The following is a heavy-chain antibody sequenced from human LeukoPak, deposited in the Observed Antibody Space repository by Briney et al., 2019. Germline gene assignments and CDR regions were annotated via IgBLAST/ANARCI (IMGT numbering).Heavy chain of an antibody. Sequence: GGSLRLSCAASGFTFSSYWMHWVRQAPGKGLVWVSRINSDGSSTRYADSVKGRFTISRDNAKNTLYLQMNSLRVEDTAVYYCAKQYDFWSGPDYWGQGTLVTVSS. CDR3: AKQYDFWSGPDY. CDR1: GFTFSSYW. D-gene: IGHD3-3*01. CDR2: INSDGSST. J-gene: IGHJ4*02. V-gene: IGHV3-74*01.